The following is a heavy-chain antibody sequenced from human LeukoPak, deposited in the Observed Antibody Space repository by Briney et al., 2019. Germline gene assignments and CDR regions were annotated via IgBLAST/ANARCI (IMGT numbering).Heavy chain of an antibody. V-gene: IGHV4-39*01. D-gene: IGHD1-26*01. J-gene: IGHJ4*02. Sequence: SETLSLTCTVSGGSISSTSSYWGWIRQPPGKGLEWIATIYYSGSTYYNASLKSRITIAVDTSKSQFSLKLSSVTAADTAVYYAARLNYYGFDYWGQGTLVTFSS. CDR3: ARLNYYGFDY. CDR1: GGSISSTSSY. CDR2: IYYSGST.